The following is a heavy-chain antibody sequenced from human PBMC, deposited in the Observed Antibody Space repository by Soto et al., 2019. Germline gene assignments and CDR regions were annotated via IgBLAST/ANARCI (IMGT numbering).Heavy chain of an antibody. CDR2: ISAYNGNT. J-gene: IGHJ6*02. Sequence: GASVKVSCKASGYTFTSYGISWVRQAPGQGLEWMGWISAYNGNTNYAQKLQGRVTMTTDTSTSTAYMELRSLRSDDTAVYYCARDLWAAAGTQSYYYYYGMDVWGQGTTVTVSS. D-gene: IGHD6-13*01. CDR3: ARDLWAAAGTQSYYYYYGMDV. V-gene: IGHV1-18*04. CDR1: GYTFTSYG.